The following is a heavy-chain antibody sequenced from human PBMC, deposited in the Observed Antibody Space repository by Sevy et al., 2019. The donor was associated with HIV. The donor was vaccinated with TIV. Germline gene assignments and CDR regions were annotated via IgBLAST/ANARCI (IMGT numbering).Heavy chain of an antibody. CDR2: ISYDGSNK. J-gene: IGHJ6*02. V-gene: IGHV3-30*04. D-gene: IGHD2-15*01. CDR1: GFTFSSYA. CDR3: TRSLGYCSGGSCPYYYYYGMDV. Sequence: GGSLRLSCAASGFTFSSYAMHWVRQAPGKGLEWVAVISYDGSNKYYADSVKGRFTISRDNSKNTLYLQMNSLRAEDTAVYYCTRSLGYCSGGSCPYYYYYGMDVWGQRTTVTVSS.